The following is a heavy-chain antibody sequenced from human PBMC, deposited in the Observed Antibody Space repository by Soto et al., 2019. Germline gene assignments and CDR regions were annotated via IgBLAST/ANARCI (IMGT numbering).Heavy chain of an antibody. CDR1: GFTFSSYG. V-gene: IGHV3-30*18. Sequence: QVQLVESGGGVVQPGRSLRLSCAASGFTFSSYGMHWVRQAPGKGLEWVAVISYDGSNKYYADSVKGRFTISRDNSKNTLYLQMNSLRAEDTAVYYCANGRGDYDPYYYYGMDVWGKGTTVTVSS. CDR3: ANGRGDYDPYYYYGMDV. CDR2: ISYDGSNK. D-gene: IGHD4-17*01. J-gene: IGHJ6*04.